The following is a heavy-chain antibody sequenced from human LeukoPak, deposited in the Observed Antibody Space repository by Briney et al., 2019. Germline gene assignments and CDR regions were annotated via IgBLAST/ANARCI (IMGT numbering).Heavy chain of an antibody. CDR3: AKTRPLDSSSWSHGDY. Sequence: GGSLRLSCAASGFTFSSYAVSWVRQAPGKGLEWVSAISGSGDSTYYGDSVKGRFTISRDNSKNTLYLQMNSLRAEDTAVYYCAKTRPLDSSSWSHGDYWGQGTLVTVSS. CDR2: ISGSGDST. D-gene: IGHD6-13*01. V-gene: IGHV3-23*01. J-gene: IGHJ4*02. CDR1: GFTFSSYA.